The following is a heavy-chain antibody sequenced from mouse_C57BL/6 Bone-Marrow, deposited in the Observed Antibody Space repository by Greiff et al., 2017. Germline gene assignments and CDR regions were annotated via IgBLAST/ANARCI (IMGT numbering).Heavy chain of an antibody. CDR3: GRSYGFAY. Sequence: VQLKESVAELVRPGASVKLSCTASGFNIKNTYMHWVKQRPEQGLEWIGRFDPANGNTKYAAKFQGKATKTADTSSNTAYLQLSGLTSEDTAIYYCGRSYGFAYWGQGTLVTVSA. D-gene: IGHD1-1*01. J-gene: IGHJ3*01. CDR2: FDPANGNT. CDR1: GFNIKNTY. V-gene: IGHV14-3*01.